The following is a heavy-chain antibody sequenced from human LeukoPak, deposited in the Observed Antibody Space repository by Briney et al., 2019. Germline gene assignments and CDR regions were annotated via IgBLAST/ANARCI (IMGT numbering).Heavy chain of an antibody. Sequence: GRSLRLSCAASGFTFSSYGMHWVRRAPGKGLEWVAVIWYDGSNKYYADSVKGRFTISRDNSKNTLYLQMNSLRAEDTAVYYCARDLSRGYSYGLFDYWGQGTLVTVSS. CDR1: GFTFSSYG. V-gene: IGHV3-33*01. D-gene: IGHD5-18*01. J-gene: IGHJ4*02. CDR2: IWYDGSNK. CDR3: ARDLSRGYSYGLFDY.